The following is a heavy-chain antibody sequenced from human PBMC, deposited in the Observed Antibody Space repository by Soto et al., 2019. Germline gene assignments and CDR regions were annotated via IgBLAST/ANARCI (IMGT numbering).Heavy chain of an antibody. CDR2: IYYSGST. CDR1: GGSISNYY. D-gene: IGHD1-26*01. J-gene: IGHJ4*02. CDR3: ARDDSGFSGSHYIDYFNY. Sequence: SETLSLTCIVSGGSISNYYWSWIRQPPGKGLEWIGYIYYSGSTNYNPSLTSRVTISVDTSKNQFSLKLSSVTAADTAVYYCARDDSGFSGSHYIDYFNYWGQGTLVTVSS. V-gene: IGHV4-59*12.